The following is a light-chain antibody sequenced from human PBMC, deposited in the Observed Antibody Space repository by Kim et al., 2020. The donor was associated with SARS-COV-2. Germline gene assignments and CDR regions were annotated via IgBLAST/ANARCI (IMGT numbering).Light chain of an antibody. V-gene: IGLV3-21*01. CDR3: QVWDRGSDHYV. CDR1: NIGSKS. CDR2: YDS. Sequence: SYELTQPPSVSVAPGQTASIACGGSNIGSKSVHWYQHKPGQPPVLVISYDSDRPSGIPERFSGSNSGNTATLTISRVEAGDEAEYYCQVWDRGSDHYVFGTGTKVTVL. J-gene: IGLJ1*01.